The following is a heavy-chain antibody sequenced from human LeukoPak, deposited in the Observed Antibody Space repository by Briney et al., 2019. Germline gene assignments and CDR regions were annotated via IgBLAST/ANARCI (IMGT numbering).Heavy chain of an antibody. V-gene: IGHV3-72*01. CDR3: CSLIGDF. Sequence: GGSLRLSCAASGVIISDHHMDWVCHAPGKGLEWLGRSRKKADSYTTECAASVMGRFTISRDDSKNSMDLQMNSLKTEDTAVYYCCSLIGDFWGQGTLVTVSS. D-gene: IGHD2-8*01. CDR1: GVIISDHH. J-gene: IGHJ4*02. CDR2: SRKKADSYTT.